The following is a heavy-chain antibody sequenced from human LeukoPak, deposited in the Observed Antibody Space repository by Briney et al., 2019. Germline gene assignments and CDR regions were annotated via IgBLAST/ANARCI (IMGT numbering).Heavy chain of an antibody. V-gene: IGHV1-46*01. CDR1: GYTFTSYY. CDR2: INPSGGST. J-gene: IGHJ3*02. CDR3: ARVGVDSSGYNYAFDI. D-gene: IGHD3-22*01. Sequence: GTSVKVSCKASGYTFTSYYMHWVRQAPGQGLEWMGIINPSGGSTSYAQKFQGRVTMTRDTSTSTVYMELSSLRSEDTAVYYCARVGVDSSGYNYAFDIWGQRTMVTVSS.